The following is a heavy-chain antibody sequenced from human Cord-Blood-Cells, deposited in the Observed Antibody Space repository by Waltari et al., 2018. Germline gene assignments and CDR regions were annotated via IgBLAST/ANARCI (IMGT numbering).Heavy chain of an antibody. J-gene: IGHJ4*02. D-gene: IGHD4-17*01. Sequence: QVQLVQSGAEVKKPGASVKVSCKASGYTFTSYAMHWVRQAPGQRLEWMGWINAGNGNTKYSQKFQGRVTITRDTSASTAYMELSSLRSEDTAVYYCARVVQVDGDYDYWGQGTLVTVSS. CDR1: GYTFTSYA. CDR2: INAGNGNT. CDR3: ARVVQVDGDYDY. V-gene: IGHV1-3*01.